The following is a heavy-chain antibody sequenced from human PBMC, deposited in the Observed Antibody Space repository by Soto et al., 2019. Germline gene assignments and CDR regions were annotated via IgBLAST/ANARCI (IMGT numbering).Heavy chain of an antibody. J-gene: IGHJ5*01. D-gene: IGHD2-8*02. CDR1: GYTFTNYG. CDR2: ISPYTGKR. CDR3: ARDSLPGKDVDTVWFDS. Sequence: ASVKVSCKASGYTFTNYGISWVRQAPGQGLEWVGWISPYTGKRNYAQNFQGRVTMTTDTSTSTSSMDLRSLRYDDTAVYYWARDSLPGKDVDTVWFDSWGQGTLVTVSS. V-gene: IGHV1-18*04.